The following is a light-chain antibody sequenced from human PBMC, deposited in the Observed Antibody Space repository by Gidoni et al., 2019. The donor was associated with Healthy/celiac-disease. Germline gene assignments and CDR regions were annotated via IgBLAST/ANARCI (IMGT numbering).Light chain of an antibody. CDR1: QSISSY. V-gene: IGKV1-39*01. CDR3: QQSYSTPT. Sequence: DIQMTQSPSSLSASVGDRVTITCRASQSISSYLNWYQQKPGKAPKLLIYAASSLQSGVPSRFSGSGSRTDFTLTISSLQPEDFATYYCQQSYSTPTFGQXTKVEIK. J-gene: IGKJ1*01. CDR2: AAS.